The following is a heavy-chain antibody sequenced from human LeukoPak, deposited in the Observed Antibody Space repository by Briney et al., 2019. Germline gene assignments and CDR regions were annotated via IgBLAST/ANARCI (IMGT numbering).Heavy chain of an antibody. D-gene: IGHD5-12*01. Sequence: SETLSLTCAVSGGSISSGGYSWSWIRQPPGKGLEWIGYIYHSGSTYYNPSLKSRVTISVDRSKNQFSLKLSSVTAADTAVYYCAREDSGYHYWGQGTLVTVSS. CDR3: AREDSGYHY. J-gene: IGHJ4*02. CDR1: GGSISSGGYS. V-gene: IGHV4-30-2*01. CDR2: IYHSGST.